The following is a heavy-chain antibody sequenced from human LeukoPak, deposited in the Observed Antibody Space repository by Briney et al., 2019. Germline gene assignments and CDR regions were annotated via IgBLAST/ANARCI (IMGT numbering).Heavy chain of an antibody. V-gene: IGHV4-39*01. CDR1: GDSMSSSRFY. CDR3: ARRDVGATIDY. J-gene: IGHJ4*02. CDR2: ILYTGRT. Sequence: SETLSLTCTVSGDSMSSSRFYGAWIRQPPGKGLEWIGSILYTGRTFYNPSLKSRVTISVDTSKNQFSLRLGSVTASDTAVYYCARRDVGATIDYWGQGTLVTVSS. D-gene: IGHD1-26*01.